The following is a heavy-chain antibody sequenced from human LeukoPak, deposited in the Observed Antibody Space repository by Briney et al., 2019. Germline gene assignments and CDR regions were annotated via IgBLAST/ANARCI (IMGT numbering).Heavy chain of an antibody. CDR2: ISSSGSTI. V-gene: IGHV3-48*03. D-gene: IGHD1-7*01. Sequence: GGSLRLSCAASGFTFSSYEMNWVRQAPGKGLEWVSYISSSGSTIYYADSVKGRFTISRDNAKNSLYLQMNSLRAEDTAVYYCAKGRRAPLVGTITKSWIDYWGQGTLVTVSS. CDR1: GFTFSSYE. CDR3: AKGRRAPLVGTITKSWIDY. J-gene: IGHJ4*02.